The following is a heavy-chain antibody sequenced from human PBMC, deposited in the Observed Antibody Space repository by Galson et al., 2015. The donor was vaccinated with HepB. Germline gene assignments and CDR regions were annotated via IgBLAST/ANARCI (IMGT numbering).Heavy chain of an antibody. Sequence: SVKVSCKASGGTFSSYAINWVRQAPGQGLEWMGRIIPILGKTEYAQKFQGRVTITADKSTSTAYMELSSLRSEDTAVYYCARDEGYCSSTSCYRFAGYFDYWGQGTLVTVSS. J-gene: IGHJ4*02. CDR2: IIPILGKT. CDR3: ARDEGYCSSTSCYRFAGYFDY. V-gene: IGHV1-69*04. D-gene: IGHD2-2*01. CDR1: GGTFSSYA.